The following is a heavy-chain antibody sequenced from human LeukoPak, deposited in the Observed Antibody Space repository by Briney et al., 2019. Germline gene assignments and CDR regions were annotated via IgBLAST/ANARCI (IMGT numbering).Heavy chain of an antibody. V-gene: IGHV3-30-3*01. D-gene: IGHD5-18*01. J-gene: IGHJ4*02. Sequence: GRSLRLSCAASGFTFSRFAMYWVRQAPGKGLEWVAIISNDGSNEYYADSVKGRFTISRDNSKNTLYLLMNSLRAEDTAVYYCARGQLWLLSYWGQGTLVTVSS. CDR3: ARGQLWLLSY. CDR1: GFTFSRFA. CDR2: ISNDGSNE.